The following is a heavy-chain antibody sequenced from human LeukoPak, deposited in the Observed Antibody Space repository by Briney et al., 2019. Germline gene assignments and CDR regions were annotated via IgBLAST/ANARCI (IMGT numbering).Heavy chain of an antibody. CDR3: ARVAVINGTDY. CDR1: GFTFSSYW. CDR2: INSDGSST. J-gene: IGHJ4*02. D-gene: IGHD3-22*01. V-gene: IGHV3-74*01. Sequence: GGSLRLSCAASGFTFSSYWMHWVRQAPGKGLVWVSRINSDGSSTSYADSVKGRFTIFRDNAKNTLYLQMNSLRAEDTAVYYCARVAVINGTDYWGQGTLVTVSS.